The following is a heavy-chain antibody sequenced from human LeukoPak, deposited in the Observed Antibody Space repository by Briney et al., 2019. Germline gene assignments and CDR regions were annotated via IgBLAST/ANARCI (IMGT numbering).Heavy chain of an antibody. CDR1: GFTFNSYG. D-gene: IGHD3-10*01. V-gene: IGHV3-33*01. J-gene: IGHJ4*02. CDR3: ARVRYYYGSGSYPDY. Sequence: GGSLRHSCAASGFTFNSYGMHWVRQAPGKGLEWVAVIWYDGSNKYYADSVKGRFTISRDNSKNTLYLQMNSLRAEDTAVYYCARVRYYYGSGSYPDYWGQGTLVTVSS. CDR2: IWYDGSNK.